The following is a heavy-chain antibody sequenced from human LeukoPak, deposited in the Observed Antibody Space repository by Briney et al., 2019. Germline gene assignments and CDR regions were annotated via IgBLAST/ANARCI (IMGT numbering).Heavy chain of an antibody. Sequence: PSETLSLTCTVSNYSISTDYYWGWIRQPPGKGLEWIGTMYHSGSTYYNPSLKSRVTISVDTSKNQFSLKLSSVTAADTAVYYCARSPTDSSSWYGYYYYYMDVWGKGTTVTVSS. CDR1: NYSISTDYY. CDR2: MYHSGST. CDR3: ARSPTDSSSWYGYYYYYMDV. V-gene: IGHV4-38-2*02. J-gene: IGHJ6*03. D-gene: IGHD6-13*01.